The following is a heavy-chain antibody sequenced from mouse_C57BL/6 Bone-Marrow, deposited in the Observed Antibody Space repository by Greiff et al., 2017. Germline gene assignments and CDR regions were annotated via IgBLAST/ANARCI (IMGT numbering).Heavy chain of an antibody. V-gene: IGHV1-50*01. CDR2: IDPSDSYT. J-gene: IGHJ2*01. CDR1: GYTFTSYW. Sequence: VQLQQPGAELVKPGASVKLSCKASGYTFTSYWMQWVKQRPGQGLEWIGAIDPSDSYTNYNQKFKGKATLTVDTSSSTAYMQLSSRTSEDSAVYYCAIEGYPFYYWGQGTTLTVSS. CDR3: AIEGYPFYY.